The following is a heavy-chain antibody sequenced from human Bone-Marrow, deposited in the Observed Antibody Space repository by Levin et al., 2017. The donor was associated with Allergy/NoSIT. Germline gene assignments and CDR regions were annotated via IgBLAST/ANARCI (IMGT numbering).Heavy chain of an antibody. CDR1: GFTFSRFW. CDR3: VSGAGWLPDY. D-gene: IGHD3-22*01. CDR2: INSDASDI. J-gene: IGHJ4*02. Sequence: QTGGSLRLSCVASGFTFSRFWMNWVRQAPGKGLEWVAIINSDASDIRYVDSVKDRFTISRDNATKSLFLQMNTLRAEDTAVYYCVSGAGWLPDYWGQGTLVTVAS. V-gene: IGHV3-7*01.